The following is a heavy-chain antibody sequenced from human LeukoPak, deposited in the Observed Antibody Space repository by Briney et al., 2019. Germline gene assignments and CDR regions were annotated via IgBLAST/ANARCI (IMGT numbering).Heavy chain of an antibody. CDR3: AREGGLQLWGFGY. CDR1: GFTFSSYS. CDR2: ISSSSSYI. D-gene: IGHD5-18*01. V-gene: IGHV3-21*01. J-gene: IGHJ4*02. Sequence: EGSLRLSCAASGFTFSSYSMNWVRQAPGKGLEWVSSISSSSSYIYYADSVKGRFTISRDNAKNSLYLQMNSLRAEDTAVYYCAREGGLQLWGFGYWGQGTLVTVSS.